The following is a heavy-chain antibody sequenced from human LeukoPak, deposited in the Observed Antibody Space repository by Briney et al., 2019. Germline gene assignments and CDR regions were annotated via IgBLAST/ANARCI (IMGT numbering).Heavy chain of an antibody. CDR1: GGTFSSYA. Sequence: ASVKVSCKASGGTFSSYAISWVRQAPGQGLEWMGGIIPIFGTANYAQKFQGRVTITADESTSTAYMELSSLRSEDTAVYYCARPDSGYDLAAPFDYWGQGTLVTVSS. CDR2: IIPIFGTA. V-gene: IGHV1-69*13. J-gene: IGHJ4*02. D-gene: IGHD5-12*01. CDR3: ARPDSGYDLAAPFDY.